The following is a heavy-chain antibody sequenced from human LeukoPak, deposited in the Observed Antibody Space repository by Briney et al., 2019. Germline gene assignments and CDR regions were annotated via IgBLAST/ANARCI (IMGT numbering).Heavy chain of an antibody. CDR1: GDSISNYY. CDR3: ARGQSGYTYGYHFDY. V-gene: IGHV4-59*01. CDR2: IYYSGST. Sequence: SETLSLTCTVSGDSISNYYWSWIRQPPGKGLEWIGCIYYSGSTNYSPPLKSRVTISVDTSKNRVSLRLSSVTAADTAVYYCARGQSGYTYGYHFDYWGQGTLVTVSS. J-gene: IGHJ4*02. D-gene: IGHD5-18*01.